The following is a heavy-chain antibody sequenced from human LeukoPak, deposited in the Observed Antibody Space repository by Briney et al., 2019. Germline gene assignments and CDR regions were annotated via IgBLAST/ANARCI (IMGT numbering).Heavy chain of an antibody. V-gene: IGHV3-23*01. D-gene: IGHD3-10*01. CDR1: GFTFSSYA. Sequence: GGSLRLSCAASGFTFSSYAMSWVRQAPGKGLEWVSAISGSGGSTYYADSVKGRFTISRDNSKNTLYLQMNSLRAEDTAVYYCARAMYYYGSGVWYYYYYMDVWGKGTTVTVSS. CDR2: ISGSGGST. CDR3: ARAMYYYGSGVWYYYYYMDV. J-gene: IGHJ6*03.